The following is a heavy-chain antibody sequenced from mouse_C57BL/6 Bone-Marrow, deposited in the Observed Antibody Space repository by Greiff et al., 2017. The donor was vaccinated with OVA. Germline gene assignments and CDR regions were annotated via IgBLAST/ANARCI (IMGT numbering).Heavy chain of an antibody. J-gene: IGHJ4*01. CDR3: ARDGDYGTGYAMDY. V-gene: IGHV1-76*01. D-gene: IGHD1-1*01. Sequence: QVQLQQSGAELVRPGASVKLSCKASGYTFTDYYINWVKQRPGQGLEWIARIYPGSGNTYYNEKFKGKATLTAEKSSSTAYMQLSSLTSEDSAVYFCARDGDYGTGYAMDYWGQGTSVTVSS. CDR2: IYPGSGNT. CDR1: GYTFTDYY.